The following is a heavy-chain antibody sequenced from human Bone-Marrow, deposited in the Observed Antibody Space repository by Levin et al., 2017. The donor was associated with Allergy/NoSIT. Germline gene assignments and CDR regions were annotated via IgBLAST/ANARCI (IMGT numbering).Heavy chain of an antibody. V-gene: IGHV3-30-3*01. J-gene: IGHJ4*02. Sequence: GESLKISCAASGFTFSSYAMHWVRQAPGKGLEWVAVISYDGSNKYYADSVKGRFTISRDNSKNTLYLQMNSLRAEDTAVYYCARTQQGPFDYWGQGTLVTVSS. CDR3: ARTQQGPFDY. CDR2: ISYDGSNK. CDR1: GFTFSSYA.